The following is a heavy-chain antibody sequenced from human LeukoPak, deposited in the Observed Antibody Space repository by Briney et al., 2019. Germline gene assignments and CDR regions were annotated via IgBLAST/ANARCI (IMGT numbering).Heavy chain of an antibody. V-gene: IGHV3-23*01. CDR1: GFTFSSYA. J-gene: IGHJ4*02. D-gene: IGHD6-13*01. CDR2: VSGSGDRM. CDR3: AKAAAAPGFDF. Sequence: GGSLRLSCAASGFTFSSYAMNWVRQAPGKGLEWVATVSGSGDRMYHADSVKGRFTISRDNSKNTIYLQMNSLRAEDTALYYCAKAAAAPGFDFWGQGTLVTVSS.